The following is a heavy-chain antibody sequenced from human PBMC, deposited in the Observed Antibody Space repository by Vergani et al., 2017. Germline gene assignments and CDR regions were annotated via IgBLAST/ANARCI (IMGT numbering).Heavy chain of an antibody. J-gene: IGHJ6*01. CDR1: GFTFSSYS. D-gene: IGHD3-10*01. CDR2: ISISSSYI. V-gene: IGHV3-21*01. Sequence: EVQLVESGGGLVKRGGSLRLSCAASGFTFSSYSMNWVRQAPGKGLEWVSSISISSSYIHYSDSLKGRFTISRDNAKSSLYLQMKSLRVEDTGVYYWARDRYFLGSRSYPYFYYYGLDVWGQGTAVTDSS. CDR3: ARDRYFLGSRSYPYFYYYGLDV.